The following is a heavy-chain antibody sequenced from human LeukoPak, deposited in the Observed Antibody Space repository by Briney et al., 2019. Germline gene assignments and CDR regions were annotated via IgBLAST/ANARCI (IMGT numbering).Heavy chain of an antibody. Sequence: GGSLRLSCAASGFTFSSYAMSWVRQAPGKGLEWVSAISGSGGSTYYADSVKGRFTISRDNSKNTLYLQMNSLRAEDTAVYYCAKDGEQLVLYHYYYYGMDVWGQGTTVTVSS. CDR3: AKDGEQLVLYHYYYYGMDV. J-gene: IGHJ6*02. V-gene: IGHV3-23*01. D-gene: IGHD6-6*01. CDR1: GFTFSSYA. CDR2: ISGSGGST.